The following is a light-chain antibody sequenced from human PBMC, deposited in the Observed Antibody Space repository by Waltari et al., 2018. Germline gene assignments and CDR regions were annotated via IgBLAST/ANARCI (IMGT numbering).Light chain of an antibody. CDR2: GAS. V-gene: IGKV3-20*01. CDR1: QSVSSSY. J-gene: IGKJ1*01. CDR3: QQYGSSPPWT. Sequence: EIVLTQSPGTLSLSPGERATLPCRTGQSVSSSYLAWYQKKPGQAPRLLIYGASSRATGIPDRFSGSGSGTDFTLTISRLEPEDFAVYYCQQYGSSPPWTFGQGTKVEIK.